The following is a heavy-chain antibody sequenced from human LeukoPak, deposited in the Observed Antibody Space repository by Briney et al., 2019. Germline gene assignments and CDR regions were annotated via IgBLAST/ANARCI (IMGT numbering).Heavy chain of an antibody. CDR2: IIPIFGTA. CDR3: ARGLGATWGYYYYMDV. CDR1: GGTFSSYA. Sequence: VASVKVSCKASGGTFSSYAISWVRQAPGQGLEWMGGIIPIFGTANYAQKFQGRVTITTDESTSTAYMELSSLRSEDTAVYYCARGLGATWGYYYYMDVWGKGTTVTVSS. D-gene: IGHD1-26*01. V-gene: IGHV1-69*05. J-gene: IGHJ6*03.